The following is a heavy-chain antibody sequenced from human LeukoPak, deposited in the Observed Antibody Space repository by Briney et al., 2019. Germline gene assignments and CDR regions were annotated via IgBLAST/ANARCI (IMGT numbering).Heavy chain of an antibody. CDR3: ARVNRAAAGTIPGYYYMDV. CDR2: IYHSGST. V-gene: IGHV4-4*02. Sequence: SGTLSLTCAVSGGSISSSNWWSWIRQPPEKGLEWIGEIYHSGSTNYNPSLKSRVTISVDKSKTQFSLKLSSVTAADTAVYYCARVNRAAAGTIPGYYYMDVWGKGTTVTISS. J-gene: IGHJ6*03. D-gene: IGHD6-13*01. CDR1: GGSISSSNW.